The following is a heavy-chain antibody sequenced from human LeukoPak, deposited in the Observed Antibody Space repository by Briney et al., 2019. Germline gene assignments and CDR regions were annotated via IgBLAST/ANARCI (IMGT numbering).Heavy chain of an antibody. Sequence: PSETLSLTCTVSGGSISSYYWSWLRQPPGKGLEWIGYIYYSGSTNYNPSLKSRVTISVDTSKNQFSLKLSSVTAADTAVYYCARGYSSSPGWFQHWGQGTLVTVSS. D-gene: IGHD6-13*01. CDR2: IYYSGST. CDR1: GGSISSYY. CDR3: ARGYSSSPGWFQH. V-gene: IGHV4-59*01. J-gene: IGHJ1*01.